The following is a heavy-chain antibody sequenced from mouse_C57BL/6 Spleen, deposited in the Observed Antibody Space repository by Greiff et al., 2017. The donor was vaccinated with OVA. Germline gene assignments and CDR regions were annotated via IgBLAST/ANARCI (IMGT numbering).Heavy chain of an antibody. Sequence: EVKLQESGGGLVQSGRSLRLSCATSGFTFSDFYMEWVRQAPGKGLEWIAASRNKANDYTTEYSASVKGRFIVSRDTSQSILYLQMNALRAEDTAIYYCARDDYYGSSYFAYWGQGTLVTVSA. D-gene: IGHD1-1*01. J-gene: IGHJ3*01. CDR2: SRNKANDYTT. CDR3: ARDDYYGSSYFAY. CDR1: GFTFSDFY. V-gene: IGHV7-1*01.